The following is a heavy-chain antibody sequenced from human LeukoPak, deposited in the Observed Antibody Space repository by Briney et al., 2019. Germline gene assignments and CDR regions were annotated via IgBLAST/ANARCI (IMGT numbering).Heavy chain of an antibody. J-gene: IGHJ5*02. V-gene: IGHV1-8*02. Sequence: ASVKVSCKASGYTFTDYYMHWVRQAPGQGLEWMGWINPNSGNTGYAQKFQGRVTMTRNTSISTAYMELSSLRSEDTAVYYCARGTYDFWSGYNWFDPWGQGTLVTVSS. CDR1: GYTFTDYY. CDR2: INPNSGNT. CDR3: ARGTYDFWSGYNWFDP. D-gene: IGHD3-3*01.